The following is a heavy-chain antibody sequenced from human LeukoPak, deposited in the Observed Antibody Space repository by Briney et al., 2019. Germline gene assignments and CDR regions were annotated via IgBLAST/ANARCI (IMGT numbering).Heavy chain of an antibody. CDR3: AKCITMVPGVIKDFYH. V-gene: IGHV4-59*01. CDR1: GGSISSYY. D-gene: IGHD3-10*01. J-gene: IGHJ4*02. CDR2: IYYSGST. Sequence: SETLSLTCTVSGGSISSYYWSWIRQPPGKGLEWIGYIYYSGSTNYNPSLKSRVTISVDTSKNQFSLKLSSVTAADTAVYYCAKCITMVPGVIKDFYHWGQGTLVTVSS.